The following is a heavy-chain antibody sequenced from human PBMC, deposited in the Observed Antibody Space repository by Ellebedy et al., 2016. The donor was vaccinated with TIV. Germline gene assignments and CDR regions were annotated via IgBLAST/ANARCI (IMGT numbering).Heavy chain of an antibody. CDR3: ATLSIVVVPAAPDTYYGMDV. J-gene: IGHJ6*02. D-gene: IGHD2-2*01. V-gene: IGHV3-48*01. CDR2: ISSSSTTI. Sequence: PGGSLRLSCVASGFNLNTYSMNWVRQPPGKGLEWISYISSSSTTIHYADSVKGRFTISRDNDKNSLYLQMNSLRTEDTAVYYCATLSIVVVPAAPDTYYGMDVWGQGTTVTVSS. CDR1: GFNLNTYS.